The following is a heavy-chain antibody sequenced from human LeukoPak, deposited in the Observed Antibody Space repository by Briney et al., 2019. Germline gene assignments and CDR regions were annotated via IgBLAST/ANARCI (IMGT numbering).Heavy chain of an antibody. Sequence: GASVKVSCKASGYTFTSYGISWVRQAPGQGLEWMGWINAYNGNTDYAQKLQGRVTMTTDTSTSTAYMELRSLRSDDTAVYYCASGYCSSTSCYPDYGGQGTLVTVFS. CDR3: ASGYCSSTSCYPDY. CDR2: INAYNGNT. CDR1: GYTFTSYG. D-gene: IGHD2-2*01. J-gene: IGHJ4*02. V-gene: IGHV1-18*01.